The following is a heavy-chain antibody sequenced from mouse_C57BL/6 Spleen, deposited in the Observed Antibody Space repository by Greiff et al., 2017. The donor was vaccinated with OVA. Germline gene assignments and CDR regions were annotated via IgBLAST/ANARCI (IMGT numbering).Heavy chain of an antibody. CDR1: GYTFTSYW. CDR3: ARSGYYGTRGYFDV. V-gene: IGHV1-50*01. Sequence: QVQLQQPGAELVKPGASVKLSCKASGYTFTSYWMQWVKQRPGQGLEWIGEIDPSDSYTNYNQKFKGKATLTVDTSSSTAYMQLSSLTSEDSAVYDCARSGYYGTRGYFDVWGTGTTVTVSS. J-gene: IGHJ1*03. CDR2: IDPSDSYT. D-gene: IGHD1-1*01.